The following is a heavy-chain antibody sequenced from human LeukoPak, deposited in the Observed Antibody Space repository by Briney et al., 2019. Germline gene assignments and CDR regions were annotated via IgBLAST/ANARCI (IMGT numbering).Heavy chain of an antibody. CDR1: GFTFSSSA. D-gene: IGHD1-1*01. CDR2: ISASGGST. J-gene: IGHJ5*02. CDR3: ARDGHGNWNDGGWFDP. V-gene: IGHV3-23*01. Sequence: SGGSLRLSCAASGFTFSSSAMSWVRQVPGKGLEWVSGISASGGSTSYADSVKGRFTISRDNAKNTLYLQMNSLRAEDTAVYYCARDGHGNWNDGGWFDPWGQGTLVTVSS.